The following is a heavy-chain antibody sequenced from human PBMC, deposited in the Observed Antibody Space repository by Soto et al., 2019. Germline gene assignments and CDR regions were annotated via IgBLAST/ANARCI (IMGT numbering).Heavy chain of an antibody. Sequence: TLRLRCTVPGGSMSRGDYYWSWIRQDPGKGLEWIGHIYNSGSTYYNPSLKSRVTISVDTSKNQFSLKLSSVTAADTAVYYCAREGLTGTIGLYYYYGMDVWGQGTTVT. D-gene: IGHD1-7*01. CDR2: IYNSGST. V-gene: IGHV4-31*03. J-gene: IGHJ6*01. CDR1: GGSMSRGDYY. CDR3: AREGLTGTIGLYYYYGMDV.